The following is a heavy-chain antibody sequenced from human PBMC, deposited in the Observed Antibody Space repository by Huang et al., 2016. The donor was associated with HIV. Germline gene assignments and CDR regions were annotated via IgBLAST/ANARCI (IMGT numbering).Heavy chain of an antibody. J-gene: IGHJ5*02. Sequence: QVQLQESGPGLVKPSETLSLTCTVSGGSMSRYYWSWIRQPPGKGLEWIGYIYYSGSTNYNPSLKSRVTRSVDTSKNQFALRLRSVTAADTAVYYCASASIAARRWFDPWGQGSLVTVSS. D-gene: IGHD6-6*01. CDR2: IYYSGST. CDR1: GGSMSRYY. V-gene: IGHV4-59*01. CDR3: ASASIAARRWFDP.